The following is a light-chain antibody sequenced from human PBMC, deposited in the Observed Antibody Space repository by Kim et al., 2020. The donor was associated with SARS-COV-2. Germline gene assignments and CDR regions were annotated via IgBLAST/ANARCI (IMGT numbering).Light chain of an antibody. Sequence: GSEGDAVPISRRASRRSGSWLGWYQKKTGKAPKVLIYDASRLESRVPERFSGSGCGTEFTLTISGLQRDEFATYYCKKYNSYPGTFVEGTKV. CDR2: DAS. CDR3: KKYNSYPGT. J-gene: IGKJ1*01. V-gene: IGKV1-5*01. CDR1: RRSGSW.